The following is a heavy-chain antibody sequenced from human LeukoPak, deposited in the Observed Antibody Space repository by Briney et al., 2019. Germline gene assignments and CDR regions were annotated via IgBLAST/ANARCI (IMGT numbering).Heavy chain of an antibody. CDR1: AFTFSSYW. CDR2: INSDGSST. J-gene: IGHJ2*01. CDR3: ARGSDCSGGSCYSYWYFDL. Sequence: PGGSLRLSCAASAFTFSSYWMHWVCQAPGKGLVWVSRINSDGSSTSYADSVKGRFTIARDNAKNTLYLQMNSLRAEDTAMYYCARGSDCSGGSCYSYWYFDLWGRGTLGPVSS. V-gene: IGHV3-74*01. D-gene: IGHD2-15*01.